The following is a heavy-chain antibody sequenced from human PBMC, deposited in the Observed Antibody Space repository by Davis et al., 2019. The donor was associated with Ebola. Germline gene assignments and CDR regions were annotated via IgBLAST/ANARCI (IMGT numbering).Heavy chain of an antibody. V-gene: IGHV3-33*01. CDR3: ARDRVPAAQFYWYFDL. Sequence: PGGSLRLSCAASGFTFTSYGMHWVRQAPGKGLERVAVIWNDGSKKYYADSVKGRFTISRDNSKNTLYPQMNSLRAEDTAVYYCARDRVPAAQFYWYFDLWGRGTLVTVSS. J-gene: IGHJ2*01. CDR2: IWNDGSKK. CDR1: GFTFTSYG. D-gene: IGHD2-2*01.